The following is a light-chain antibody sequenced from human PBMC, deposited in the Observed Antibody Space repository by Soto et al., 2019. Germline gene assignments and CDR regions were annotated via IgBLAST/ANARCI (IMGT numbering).Light chain of an antibody. Sequence: EIVLTQSPATLSLSPGERATLSCRASQSVSSYLAWYQQKPGQAPRLLIYDASNRATGIPARFSGSGSGTDFTLTISSLETEDFAVYYCQQRSNWPRWTFGQGTKVAIK. CDR1: QSVSSY. CDR3: QQRSNWPRWT. CDR2: DAS. J-gene: IGKJ1*01. V-gene: IGKV3-11*01.